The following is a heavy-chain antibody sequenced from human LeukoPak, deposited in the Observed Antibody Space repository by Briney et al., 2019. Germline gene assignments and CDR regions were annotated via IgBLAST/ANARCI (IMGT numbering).Heavy chain of an antibody. CDR1: GFTFSSYA. J-gene: IGHJ1*01. Sequence: GGSLRLSCAASGFTFSSYAMSWVRQAPGKGLEWVSAISGSGGSTYYADSVKGRFTISRDNSKNTLYLQMNSLRAEDTAVYYCTKDRAVIAGAAEYFQHWGQGTLVTVSS. CDR3: TKDRAVIAGAAEYFQH. D-gene: IGHD6-19*01. CDR2: ISGSGGST. V-gene: IGHV3-23*01.